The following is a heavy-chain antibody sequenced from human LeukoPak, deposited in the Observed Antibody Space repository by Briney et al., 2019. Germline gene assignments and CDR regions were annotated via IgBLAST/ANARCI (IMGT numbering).Heavy chain of an antibody. CDR1: GYTFTSYG. D-gene: IGHD2-2*01. J-gene: IGHJ4*02. CDR2: ISAYNGNT. V-gene: IGHV1-18*04. CDR3: ARDLGVVPAAISFDY. Sequence: ASVKVSCKASGYTFTSYGISWVRQAPGQGLEWMGWISAYNGNTNYAQKLQGRVTMTTDTSTSTAYMELRSLRSDDTAVYYCARDLGVVPAAISFDYWGQGTLVTVSS.